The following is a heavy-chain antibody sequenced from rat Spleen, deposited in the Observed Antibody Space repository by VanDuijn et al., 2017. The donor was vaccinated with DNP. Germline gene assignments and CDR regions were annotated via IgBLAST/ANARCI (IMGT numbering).Heavy chain of an antibody. CDR1: GFTFSDYN. D-gene: IGHD1-12*01. CDR2: ISYDGRG. J-gene: IGHJ2*01. V-gene: IGHV5-7*01. Sequence: EMQLVESGGGLVQPGRSLKLSCAASGFTFSDYNMAWVRQAPEKGLEWVATISYDGRGDYRDSVKGRFTISRDNAKSTLCLQMDSLRSEDTATYYCARQATEIVMPLDYWGQGVMVTVSS. CDR3: ARQATEIVMPLDY.